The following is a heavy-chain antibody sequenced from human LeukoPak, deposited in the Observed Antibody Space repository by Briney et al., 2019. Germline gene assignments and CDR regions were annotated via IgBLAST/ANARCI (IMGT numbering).Heavy chain of an antibody. CDR3: ARGFLGYTSPRPGLNEYYFDY. CDR1: GYTFTSYY. V-gene: IGHV1-46*01. J-gene: IGHJ4*02. CDR2: INPSGGST. D-gene: IGHD3-3*01. Sequence: GASVKVSCKASGYTFTSYYMHWVRQAPGQGLEWMGIINPSGGSTSYAQKFQGRVTMTRDTSTSTVYMELSSLRSEDTAVYYCARGFLGYTSPRPGLNEYYFDYWGQGTLVTVSS.